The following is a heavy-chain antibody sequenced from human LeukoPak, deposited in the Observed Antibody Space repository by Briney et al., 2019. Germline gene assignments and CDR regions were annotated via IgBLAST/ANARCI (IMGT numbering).Heavy chain of an antibody. CDR1: GFTFSSYW. CDR2: IKQDGSEK. CDR3: ARHQEVVLDDPAGY. D-gene: IGHD2-15*01. J-gene: IGHJ4*02. V-gene: IGHV3-7*01. Sequence: PGGSLRLSCAASGFTFSSYWMSWVRQAPGEGLEWVANIKQDGSEKYYVDSVKGRFTISRDNAKNSLYLQMNSLRAEDTAVYYCARHQEVVLDDPAGYWGQGTLVTVSS.